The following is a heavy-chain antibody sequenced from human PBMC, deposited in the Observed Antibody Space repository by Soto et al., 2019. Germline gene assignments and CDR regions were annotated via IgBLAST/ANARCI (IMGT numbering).Heavy chain of an antibody. Sequence: EVQLVESGGGLVQPGRSLRLSCAASGFTFDDSDMHWVRQAPGKGLEWVSGISWNSGTTGYADSVKGRFTISRDNAKNSLYLQMNSLRAEDTALYYCAKGVAGWYYFDYWGQGTLVTVSS. V-gene: IGHV3-9*01. CDR2: ISWNSGTT. D-gene: IGHD3-3*01. CDR1: GFTFDDSD. J-gene: IGHJ4*02. CDR3: AKGVAGWYYFDY.